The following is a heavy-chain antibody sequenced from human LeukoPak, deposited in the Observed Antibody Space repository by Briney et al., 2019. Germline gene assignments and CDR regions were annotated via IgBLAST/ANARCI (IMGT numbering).Heavy chain of an antibody. D-gene: IGHD3-22*01. CDR1: GFTFSSYW. V-gene: IGHV4-39*01. CDR3: ARDYYDSSGYYHDY. CDR2: IYYSGST. Sequence: GSLRLSCAASGFTFSSYWMSWVRQPPGKGLEWIGSIYYSGSTYYNPSLKSRVTISVDTSKNQFSLKLSSVTAADTAVYYCARDYYDSSGYYHDYWGQGTLVTVSS. J-gene: IGHJ4*02.